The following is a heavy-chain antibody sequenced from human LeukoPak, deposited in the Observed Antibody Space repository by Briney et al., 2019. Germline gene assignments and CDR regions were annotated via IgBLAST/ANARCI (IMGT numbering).Heavy chain of an antibody. J-gene: IGHJ4*02. Sequence: GASVKVSCTASGYTFTSYDINWVRQATGQGLEWMGWMNPNSGNTGYAQKFQGRVTMTRNTSISTVYMELSSLRSEDTAVYYCARGHRIAVAGTGIGYRGQGTLVTVSS. CDR2: MNPNSGNT. CDR3: ARGHRIAVAGTGIGY. D-gene: IGHD6-19*01. V-gene: IGHV1-8*01. CDR1: GYTFTSYD.